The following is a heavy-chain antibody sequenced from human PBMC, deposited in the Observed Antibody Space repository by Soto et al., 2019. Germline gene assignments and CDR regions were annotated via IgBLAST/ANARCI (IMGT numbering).Heavy chain of an antibody. D-gene: IGHD1-26*01. CDR2: ISFHGNNI. V-gene: IGHV3-30*18. CDR3: AKDRVVGATTNYSYYGMDV. CDR1: GFTFSSYG. Sequence: QVQLVESGGGVVQPGRSLRLSCAASGFTFSSYGIHWVRQAPGKGLEWVAGISFHGNNIYYADSVKGRFTISRDNSENTLYLQMNSLRVEDTAVYYCAKDRVVGATTNYSYYGMDVWGQGTTVTVSS. J-gene: IGHJ6*02.